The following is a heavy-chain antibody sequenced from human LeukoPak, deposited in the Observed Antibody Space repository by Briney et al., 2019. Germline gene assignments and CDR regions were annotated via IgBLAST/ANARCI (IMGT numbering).Heavy chain of an antibody. CDR2: IIPILGIA. D-gene: IGHD2-2*01. Sequence: ASVKVSCKASGGTFSCYAISWVRQAPGQGLEWMGRIIPILGIANYAQKFQGRVTITADKSTSTAYMELSSLRSEDTAVYYCARGIPAALDAFDIWGQGTMVTVSS. CDR1: GGTFSCYA. V-gene: IGHV1-69*04. J-gene: IGHJ3*02. CDR3: ARGIPAALDAFDI.